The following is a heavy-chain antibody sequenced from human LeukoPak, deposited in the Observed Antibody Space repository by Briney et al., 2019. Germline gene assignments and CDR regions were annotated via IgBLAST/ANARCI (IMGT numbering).Heavy chain of an antibody. CDR3: ARDEKIVGASGQDY. D-gene: IGHD1-26*01. V-gene: IGHV3-74*01. CDR1: GCTFRSYG. J-gene: IGHJ4*02. CDR2: INGDGGDT. Sequence: PGGSLRLSCAASGCTFRSYGMRWVRQAPGKGLVWVSRINGDGGDTIYADSVKGRFTISRDNAKNTLFLQMNSLRAEDTAVYYCARDEKIVGASGQDYWGQGTLVTVSS.